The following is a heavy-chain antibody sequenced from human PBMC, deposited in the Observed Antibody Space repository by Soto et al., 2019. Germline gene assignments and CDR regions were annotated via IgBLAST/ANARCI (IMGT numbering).Heavy chain of an antibody. D-gene: IGHD3-10*01. V-gene: IGHV1-69*13. CDR2: IIPIFGTA. CDR1: GGTFSSCA. J-gene: IGHJ3*02. CDR3: ARSRGLYGSGSYPRDAFDI. Sequence: ASVKVSFKSSGGTFSSCAISWVRQDPGQGLEWMGGIIPIFGTANYAQKFQGRVTITADESTSTAYMELSSLRSEDTAVYYCARSRGLYGSGSYPRDAFDIWGQGTMVTVSS.